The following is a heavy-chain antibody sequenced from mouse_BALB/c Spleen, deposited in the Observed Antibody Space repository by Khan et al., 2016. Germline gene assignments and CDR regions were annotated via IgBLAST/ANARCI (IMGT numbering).Heavy chain of an antibody. Sequence: QVRLQQSGAELVKPGASVKLSCKTSGYTFTSYWIQWVKQRPGQGLGWIGEIFPGTGTTYYNEKFKGKATLTIDTSSSTAYMQLSSLTSEDSAVYFCARVTTAPGWYFDVWGAGTTVTVSS. CDR1: GYTFTSYW. V-gene: IGHV1S132*01. CDR2: IFPGTGTT. D-gene: IGHD1-2*01. CDR3: ARVTTAPGWYFDV. J-gene: IGHJ1*01.